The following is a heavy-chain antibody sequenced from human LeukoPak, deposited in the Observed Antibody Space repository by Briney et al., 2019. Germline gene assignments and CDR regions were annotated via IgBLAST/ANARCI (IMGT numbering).Heavy chain of an antibody. D-gene: IGHD3-22*01. Sequence: GGSLRLSCAASGFTVSSNYMSWVRQAPGKGLEWVSVIYSGGSTYYADSMKGKFTISRDNSKNTLYLQMNSLRAEDTAVYYCASPPPNYYDSSGYYLDYWGQGTLVTVSS. J-gene: IGHJ4*02. CDR1: GFTVSSNY. V-gene: IGHV3-66*01. CDR3: ASPPPNYYDSSGYYLDY. CDR2: IYSGGST.